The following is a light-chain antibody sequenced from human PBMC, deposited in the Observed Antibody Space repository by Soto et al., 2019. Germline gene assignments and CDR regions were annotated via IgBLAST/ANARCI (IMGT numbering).Light chain of an antibody. CDR3: SSYTSSNTLV. Sequence: QSALTQPASVSGSPGQSITISCTGTSSDVGGYNYVSWYQQHPGKAPKPMIYEVINRPSGVSNRFSGSKSGDTASLTISGLQAEDEADYYCSSYTSSNTLVFGTGTKVTVL. V-gene: IGLV2-14*01. CDR1: SSDVGGYNY. J-gene: IGLJ1*01. CDR2: EVI.